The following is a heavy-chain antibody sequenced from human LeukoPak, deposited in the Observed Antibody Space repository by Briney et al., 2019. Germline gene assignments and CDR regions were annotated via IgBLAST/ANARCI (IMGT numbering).Heavy chain of an antibody. J-gene: IGHJ4*02. CDR1: GFTFKSYA. CDR2: IKRKTDGGTT. D-gene: IGHD7-27*01. Sequence: PGGSLRLSCSASGFTFKSYAMNWVRQAPGKGLEWVGRIKRKTDGGTTDYAAPVKGRFTISRDDSKNTLYLQMNSLKTEDTAVYYCTTGNWGPYWGQGTLVTVSS. V-gene: IGHV3-15*07. CDR3: TTGNWGPY.